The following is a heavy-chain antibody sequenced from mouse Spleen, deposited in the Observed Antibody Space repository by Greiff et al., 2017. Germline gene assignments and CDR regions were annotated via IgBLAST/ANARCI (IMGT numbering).Heavy chain of an antibody. CDR2: INPGSGGT. CDR3: ARSATMITTGYYAMDY. V-gene: IGHV1-54*01. J-gene: IGHJ4*01. CDR1: GYAFTNYL. Sequence: QVQLQQSGAELVRPGTSVKVSCKASGYAFTNYLIEWVKQRPGQGLEWIGVINPGSGGTNYNEKFKGKATLTADKSSSTAYMQLSSLTSEDSAVYFCARSATMITTGYYAMDYWGQGTSVTVSS. D-gene: IGHD2-4*01.